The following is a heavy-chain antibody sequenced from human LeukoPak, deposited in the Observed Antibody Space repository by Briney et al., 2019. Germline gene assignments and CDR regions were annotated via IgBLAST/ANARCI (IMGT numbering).Heavy chain of an antibody. CDR3: ARVLRYCSGGNCYSGGLGYMDV. Sequence: GGSLRLSCAASGFTFSSYAMNWVRQAPGKGLEWVSSISSSGDRTYYADSVKGRFTISRDNFKNTLYLQMYSLRAEDTAVYYCARVLRYCSGGNCYSGGLGYMDVWGKGTTVTISS. CDR2: ISSSGDRT. V-gene: IGHV3-23*01. J-gene: IGHJ6*03. D-gene: IGHD2-15*01. CDR1: GFTFSSYA.